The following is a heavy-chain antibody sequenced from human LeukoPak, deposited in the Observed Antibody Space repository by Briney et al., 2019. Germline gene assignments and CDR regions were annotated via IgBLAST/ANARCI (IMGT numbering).Heavy chain of an antibody. D-gene: IGHD6-6*01. V-gene: IGHV3-23*01. CDR1: GFTFNSYP. Sequence: TGGSLRLSCAASGFTFNSYPMSWVRQAPWERLQWVSGISDSGGNTYYADSVRGRFTISRDNSKNTLYLQMNSLRAEDTAVYYCARHRSSWLIDYWGRGTLVTVSS. CDR2: ISDSGGNT. J-gene: IGHJ4*02. CDR3: ARHRSSWLIDY.